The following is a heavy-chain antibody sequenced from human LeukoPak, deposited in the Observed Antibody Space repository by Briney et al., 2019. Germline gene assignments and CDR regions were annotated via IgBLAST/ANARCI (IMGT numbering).Heavy chain of an antibody. CDR2: ISGSGGST. Sequence: GGSLRLSCAASGFTFSSYAMSWVRQAPGKGLEWVSAISGSGGSTYYADSVKGRFTISRDNSKNTLYLQMNSLRAEDTAVHYCAKDPEITMIVVVINWFDPWGQGTLVTVSS. CDR3: AKDPEITMIVVVINWFDP. CDR1: GFTFSSYA. J-gene: IGHJ5*02. D-gene: IGHD3-22*01. V-gene: IGHV3-23*01.